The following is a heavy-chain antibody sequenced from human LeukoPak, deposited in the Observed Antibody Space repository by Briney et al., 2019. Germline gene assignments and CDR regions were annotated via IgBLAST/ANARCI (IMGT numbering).Heavy chain of an antibody. J-gene: IGHJ4*02. Sequence: PGGSLRLSCAASGFTFSSYWMHWVRQAPGKGLVWVSRVNSDGSSTSYADSVKGRFTISRDNAKNTLYLQMKSLRVEDTAVYYCARDQTVAGIDNWGQGTLVIVS. CDR3: ARDQTVAGIDN. CDR2: VNSDGSST. CDR1: GFTFSSYW. D-gene: IGHD6-19*01. V-gene: IGHV3-74*01.